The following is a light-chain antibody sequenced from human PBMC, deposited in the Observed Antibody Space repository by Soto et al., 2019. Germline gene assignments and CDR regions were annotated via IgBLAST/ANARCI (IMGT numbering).Light chain of an antibody. CDR2: DAF. Sequence: DIQMTQSPSTLSASVGDRVTITCRASQSISSWLAWYQQKPGKAPKLLIYDAFSLESWVPSRFSGSGSGTEFTLTISSLQPDDFATYYCQQYNSYLLTFGGGTKVEIK. CDR1: QSISSW. CDR3: QQYNSYLLT. J-gene: IGKJ4*01. V-gene: IGKV1-5*01.